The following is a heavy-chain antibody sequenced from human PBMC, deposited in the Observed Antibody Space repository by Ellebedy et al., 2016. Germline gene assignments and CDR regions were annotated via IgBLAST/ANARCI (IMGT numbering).Heavy chain of an antibody. J-gene: IGHJ3*02. D-gene: IGHD1-1*01. Sequence: GGSLRLSCVASGFSFNSYWMTWVRQTPGKGLEWVANINKDGSERYYVDSVKGRFTISRDNAKNSLYLQMNSLRVEDTALYRCARWRPGNDDVFDIWGQGTMVTVSS. V-gene: IGHV3-7*03. CDR1: GFSFNSYW. CDR2: INKDGSER. CDR3: ARWRPGNDDVFDI.